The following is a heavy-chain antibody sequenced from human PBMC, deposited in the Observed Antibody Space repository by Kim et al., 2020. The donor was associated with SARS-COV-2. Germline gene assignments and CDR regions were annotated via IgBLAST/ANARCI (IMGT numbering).Heavy chain of an antibody. V-gene: IGHV5-10-1*01. CDR1: GYSFTSYW. J-gene: IGHJ3*02. CDR2: IDPSDSYT. D-gene: IGHD5-18*01. CDR3: ARHRSRTIQLWATGRVGAFDI. Sequence: GESLKISCKGSGYSFTSYWISWVRQMPGKGLEWMGSIDPSDSYTNYSPSFQGHVTISADKSISTAYLQWSSLKASDTAMYYCARHRSRTIQLWATGRVGAFDIWGQGTMVTVSS.